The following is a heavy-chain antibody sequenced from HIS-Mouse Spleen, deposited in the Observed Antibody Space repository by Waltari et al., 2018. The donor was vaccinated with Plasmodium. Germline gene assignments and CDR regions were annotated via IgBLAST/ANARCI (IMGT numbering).Heavy chain of an antibody. D-gene: IGHD2-15*01. CDR1: GGSFSGDY. J-gene: IGHJ4*02. V-gene: IGHV4-34*01. Sequence: QVQLQQWGAGLLKPSETLSLTCAVYGGSFSGDYWGWIRQPPGKGLESIGAINNSGSTNYNPHLKSRVTISVDTSKNQFSLKLSSVTAEDTAVYYCARLVVVASKDSYWGQGTLVTGSS. CDR3: ARLVVVASKDSY. CDR2: INNSGST.